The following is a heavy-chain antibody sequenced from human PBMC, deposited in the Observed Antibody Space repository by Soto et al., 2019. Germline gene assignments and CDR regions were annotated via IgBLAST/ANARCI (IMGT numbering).Heavy chain of an antibody. V-gene: IGHV4-39*01. J-gene: IGHJ4*02. CDR3: ARLQAAVPHY. D-gene: IGHD6-13*01. Sequence: QLQLQESGPGLVMPSETLSLTCTVSGDSISGSPYFWGWIRQPPGKRLGWLGSIFYDGYTLYTPSPGXRVTISVDTSKNQFYLMLASVAAAETATYFCARLQAAVPHYWGQGTLVTVSS. CDR2: IFYDGYT. CDR1: GDSISGSPYF.